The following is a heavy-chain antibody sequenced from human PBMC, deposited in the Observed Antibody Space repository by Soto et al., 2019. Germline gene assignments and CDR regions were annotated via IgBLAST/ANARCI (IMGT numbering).Heavy chain of an antibody. V-gene: IGHV1-18*01. D-gene: IGHD5-12*01. CDR1: GYTFTRSG. CDR3: ARGGVAPYSYCGMDI. Sequence: GASVKVSCKASGYTFTRSGISWARQAPGQGPEWMGWISSYNGDTNYAQTFQGRVTMTTDTSTSTAYMELRSLRSDDTAVYYCARGGVAPYSYCGMDIWGQGTRVTAPS. J-gene: IGHJ6*02. CDR2: ISSYNGDT.